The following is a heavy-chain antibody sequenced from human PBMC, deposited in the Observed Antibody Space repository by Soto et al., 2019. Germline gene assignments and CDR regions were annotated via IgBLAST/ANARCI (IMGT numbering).Heavy chain of an antibody. D-gene: IGHD1-1*01. Sequence: QVQLVESGGGVVQPGRSLRLSCAASGFTFSSYAMHWVRQAPGKGLEWVAVISYDGSNKNYADSVKGRFTISRDNXXXXXXXXXXXXXXXXXAVXXXXXXAXYKGDFEYWGQGTLVTVSS. CDR2: ISYDGSNK. CDR3: XXXAXYKGDFEY. V-gene: IGHV3-30-3*01. J-gene: IGHJ4*02. CDR1: GFTFSSYA.